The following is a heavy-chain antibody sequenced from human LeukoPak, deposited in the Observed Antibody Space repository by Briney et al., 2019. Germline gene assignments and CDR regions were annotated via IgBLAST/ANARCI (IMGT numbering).Heavy chain of an antibody. Sequence: SVPLRLACVGSGGSINSNNIYWVCIPQPTGKGREWIGSIYSSGTAYYNPSLKSLFTLSVDTSKYQFSLRLSSLTAADPAVYYCQSRYLEWLLEYWGQGTLVTVSS. CDR3: QSRYLEWLLEY. D-gene: IGHD3-3*01. V-gene: IGHV4-39*01. CDR1: GGSINSNNIY. J-gene: IGHJ4*02. CDR2: IYSSGTA.